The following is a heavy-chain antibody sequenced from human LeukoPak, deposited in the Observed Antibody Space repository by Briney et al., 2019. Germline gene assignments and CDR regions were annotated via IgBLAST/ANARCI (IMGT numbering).Heavy chain of an antibody. CDR2: IDPSDSYT. J-gene: IGHJ6*02. CDR3: TRHKVYAMGV. CDR1: GYSFTSYW. V-gene: IGHV5-10-1*01. Sequence: HGESLKISCKGSGYSFTSYWISWVRQMPGKGLEWMGRIDPSDSYTNYSPSFQGHVTISADKSIRTAYLQWSSLKASDTAMYFCTRHKVYAMGVWGQGTTVTVSS.